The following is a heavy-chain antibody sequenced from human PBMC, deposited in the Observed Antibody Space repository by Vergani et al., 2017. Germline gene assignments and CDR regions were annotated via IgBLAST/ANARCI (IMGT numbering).Heavy chain of an antibody. CDR2: IKNTGDST. V-gene: IGHV3-23*01. CDR1: GFTFSSPA. D-gene: IGHD1-1*01. Sequence: EVQLLQSDGAVVQPGGSLRLSCVASGFTFSSPAMSWVRQGHGQGLEWVSIIKNTGDSTHYADSVKGRFTISRGNSKNTLYLQRNSLRVEDTAVYYCGRGSDNYTWGQGTRVTVSS. J-gene: IGHJ4*02. CDR3: GRGSDNYT.